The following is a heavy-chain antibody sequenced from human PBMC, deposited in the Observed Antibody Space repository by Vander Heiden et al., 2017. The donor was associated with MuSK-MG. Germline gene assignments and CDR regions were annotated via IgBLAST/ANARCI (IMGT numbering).Heavy chain of an antibody. CDR3: AKESSRGDYFDY. J-gene: IGHJ4*02. CDR2: KGYDESNK. V-gene: IGHV3-33*06. CDR1: GFTFSSYG. D-gene: IGHD3-10*01. Sequence: QVQLVESGGGVVQPGRSLRLSCAASGFTFSSYGMHWVRQAPGKGLEWVAVKGYDESNKYYADSVKGRFTISRDNSKNTLYLQMNSLRAEDTAVYYCAKESSRGDYFDYWGQGTLVTVSS.